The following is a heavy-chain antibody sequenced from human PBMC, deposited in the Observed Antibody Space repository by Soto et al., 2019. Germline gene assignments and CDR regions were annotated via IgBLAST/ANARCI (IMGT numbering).Heavy chain of an antibody. Sequence: SETLSLTCTVSGDSMTSDNFYWTWIRQHPGKGLEWIGFIYNTGRTYYNPSLKSRLSISLDTSKSQFSLSLTSVTAADTAPYYCARRGYTHGNETLAFWGQGTQVTVSS. D-gene: IGHD5-12*01. CDR2: IYNTGRT. CDR1: GDSMTSDNFY. CDR3: ARRGYTHGNETLAF. V-gene: IGHV4-31*03. J-gene: IGHJ4*02.